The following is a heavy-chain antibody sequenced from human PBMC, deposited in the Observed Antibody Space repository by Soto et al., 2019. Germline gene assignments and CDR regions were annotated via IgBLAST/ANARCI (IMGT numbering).Heavy chain of an antibody. CDR2: IYHSVST. CDR1: GGSISSGGYS. CDR3: ARGPPLAF. V-gene: IGHV4-30-2*01. J-gene: IGHJ4*02. Sequence: PSETLSLTCSVSGGSISSGGYSWSWIRQPPGKGLECIGYIYHSVSTYYNPSLKSRVTISADRSKNQFSLKLSSVTAADTAVYYCARGPPLAFWGQGTLVTVSS.